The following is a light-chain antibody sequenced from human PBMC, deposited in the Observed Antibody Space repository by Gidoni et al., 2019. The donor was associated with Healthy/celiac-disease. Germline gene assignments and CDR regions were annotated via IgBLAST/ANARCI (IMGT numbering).Light chain of an antibody. CDR3: QQSYSTPLFT. CDR2: AAS. V-gene: IGKV1-39*01. CDR1: QSISSY. Sequence: DIPMTQSPSSLSASVGDSVTITCRASQSISSYLNWYRQKPGKAPKLLIYAASSLQSGVPSRLSGSGSGTDCTLTISSLQPEDFATHYCQQSYSTPLFTFGPGTKVDIK. J-gene: IGKJ3*01.